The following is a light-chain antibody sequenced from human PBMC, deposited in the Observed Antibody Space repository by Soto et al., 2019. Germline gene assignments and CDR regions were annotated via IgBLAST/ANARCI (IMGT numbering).Light chain of an antibody. CDR3: QQFHNYPVS. Sequence: IQLTQSPSSLSASVGDRVTITCRASQGISNALAWYQQKPGKSPQLLIDDASVLESGVPPRLSGSGGGTDFSLIIDSLQPGDFATYYCQQFHNYPVSFGGGTKVDIK. CDR1: QGISNA. V-gene: IGKV1D-13*01. CDR2: DAS. J-gene: IGKJ4*01.